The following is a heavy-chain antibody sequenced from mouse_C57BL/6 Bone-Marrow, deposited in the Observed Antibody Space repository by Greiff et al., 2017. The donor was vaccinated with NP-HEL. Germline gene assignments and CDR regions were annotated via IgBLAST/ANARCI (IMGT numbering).Heavy chain of an antibody. CDR2: IYPGSGST. V-gene: IGHV1-55*01. CDR3: ARRLRQGY. J-gene: IGHJ2*01. Sequence: VQLQQSGPELVKPGASVKISCKASGYAFSSSWMNWVKQRPGQGLEWIGDIYPGSGSTNYNEKFKSKATLTVDTSSSTAYMQLSSLTSEDSAVYYCARRLRQGYWGQGTTLTVSS. D-gene: IGHD2-4*01. CDR1: GYAFSSSW.